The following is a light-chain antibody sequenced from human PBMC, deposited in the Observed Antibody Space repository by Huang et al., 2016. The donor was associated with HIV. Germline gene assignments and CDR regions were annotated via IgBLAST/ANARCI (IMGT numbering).Light chain of an antibody. J-gene: IGKJ1*01. CDR1: QAISNY. Sequence: ITCRASQAISNYVVWFQQKPVRAPKRLIYAASSLQSGVPSRFSGSGYGTKFTLTITSLQPEDFATYYCLQHHAYPRTFGPGTKVEVK. V-gene: IGKV1-17*03. CDR2: AAS. CDR3: LQHHAYPRT.